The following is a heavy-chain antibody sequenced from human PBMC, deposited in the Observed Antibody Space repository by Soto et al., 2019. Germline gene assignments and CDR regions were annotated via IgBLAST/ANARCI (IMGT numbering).Heavy chain of an antibody. D-gene: IGHD2-8*01. V-gene: IGHV1-2*04. J-gene: IGHJ6*02. CDR3: ARRDSKDCSNGLCSFLFNHGLGG. Sequence: ASVKVSCKASGYSFTDYHIHWVRQAPGQGLEWLGRINPNSGGKSTAQKFQGWVTMTTDTSISTASMELTRLTTDDTAIHYCARRDSKDCSNGLCSFLFNHGLGGWDQGCTGAASS. CDR2: INPNSGGK. CDR1: GYSFTDYH.